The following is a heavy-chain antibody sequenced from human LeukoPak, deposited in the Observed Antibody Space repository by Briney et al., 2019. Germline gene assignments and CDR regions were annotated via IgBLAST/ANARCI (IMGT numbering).Heavy chain of an antibody. CDR1: GYTFTGYY. CDR2: INPNSGGT. CDR3: ARVPPRGSGSYNLFDY. Sequence: GASVKVSCKASGYTFTGYYIHWVRQAPGQGLEWMGRINPNSGGTNYAQKFQGSVTMTRDTSISTAYMELSRLRSDDTAVYYCARVPPRGSGSYNLFDYWGQGTLVTVSS. D-gene: IGHD1-26*01. J-gene: IGHJ4*02. V-gene: IGHV1-2*06.